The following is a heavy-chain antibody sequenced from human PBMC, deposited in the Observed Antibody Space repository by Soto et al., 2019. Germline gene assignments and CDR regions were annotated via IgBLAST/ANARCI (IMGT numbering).Heavy chain of an antibody. V-gene: IGHV1-18*01. CDR1: GYSYANYG. J-gene: IGHJ4*02. CDR2: INTYNGKT. CDR3: ARDNSESSASLVDY. D-gene: IGHD3-22*01. Sequence: QIHLAQSGPEVKNPGASVKVSCTSSGYSYANYGLSWVRQAPGQGLEWMGWINTYNGKTDYAQKFQDRVTLTIDTSTTTGYMEVRHLRFDDTAIYYCARDNSESSASLVDYWGQGTLVTVSS.